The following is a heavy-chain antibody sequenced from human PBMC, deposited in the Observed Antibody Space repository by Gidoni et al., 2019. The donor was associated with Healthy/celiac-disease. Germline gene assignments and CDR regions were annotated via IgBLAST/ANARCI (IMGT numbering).Heavy chain of an antibody. D-gene: IGHD4-17*01. CDR1: GFTFSSYR. J-gene: IGHJ6*03. V-gene: IGHV3-33*01. Sequence: QVQLVESGGGVVQHGRSLRLSCAASGFTFSSYRMHWVRQAPGKGLEWVAVIWYDGSNKYYADSVKGRFTISRDNSKNTLYLQMNSLRAEDTAVYYCARWSRKRGVTTDYYYYMDVWGKGTTVTVSS. CDR3: ARWSRKRGVTTDYYYYMDV. CDR2: IWYDGSNK.